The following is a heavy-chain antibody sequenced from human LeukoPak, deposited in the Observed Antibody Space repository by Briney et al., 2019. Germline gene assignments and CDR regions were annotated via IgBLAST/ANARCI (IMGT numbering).Heavy chain of an antibody. J-gene: IGHJ3*02. Sequence: EGSLKLSCVASGFTFSMYWMTWFRQAPGKGLEWVANLKQDGSQTNYVDSVKGRFTISRDNAKKSLYLQMNSLRGEDTAVYYCARGGTYDIWGQGTRVTVSS. CDR3: ARGGTYDI. CDR2: LKQDGSQT. V-gene: IGHV3-7*01. CDR1: GFTFSMYW.